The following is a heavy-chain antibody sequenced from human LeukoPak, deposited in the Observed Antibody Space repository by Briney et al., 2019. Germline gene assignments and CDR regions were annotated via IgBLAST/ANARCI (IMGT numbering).Heavy chain of an antibody. J-gene: IGHJ6*02. Sequence: PGGSLRLSCAASGFTFSSYAMHWVRQAPGKGLEWVAVISYDGSNKYYADSVKGRFTISRDNSKNTLYLQINSLRDEDTAVYYCARVGAQGYAHRYYYYGMDVWGQGTTVTVSS. CDR3: ARVGAQGYAHRYYYYGMDV. V-gene: IGHV3-30-3*01. CDR1: GFTFSSYA. D-gene: IGHD2-15*01. CDR2: ISYDGSNK.